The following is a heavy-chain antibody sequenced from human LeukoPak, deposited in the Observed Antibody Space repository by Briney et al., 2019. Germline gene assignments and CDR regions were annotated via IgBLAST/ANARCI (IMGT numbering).Heavy chain of an antibody. V-gene: IGHV3-23*01. J-gene: IGHJ3*02. CDR1: GFTFSSYA. D-gene: IGHD6-13*01. CDR2: ISGSGGST. CDR3: AKDSSGIAAAGIDAFDI. Sequence: GSLRLSCAASGFTFSSYAMSWVRQAPGKGLEWVSAISGSGGSTYYADSVKGRFTISRDNSKNTLYLQMNSLRAEDTAVYYCAKDSSGIAAAGIDAFDIWGQGTMVTVSS.